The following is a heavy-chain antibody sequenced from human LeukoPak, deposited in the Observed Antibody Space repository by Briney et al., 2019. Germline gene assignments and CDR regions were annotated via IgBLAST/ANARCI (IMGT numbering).Heavy chain of an antibody. D-gene: IGHD2-2*01. J-gene: IGHJ6*03. CDR2: ISAYNGNT. Sequence: ASVKVSCKASGYTFTSYGISWVRQAPGQGLEWMGWISAYNGNTNYAQKLQGRVTMTTDTSTSTAYMELRSLRSDDTAVYYCARVVGRGYCSSTSCSAPNYMDVWGKGTTVTVSS. CDR3: ARVVGRGYCSSTSCSAPNYMDV. CDR1: GYTFTSYG. V-gene: IGHV1-18*01.